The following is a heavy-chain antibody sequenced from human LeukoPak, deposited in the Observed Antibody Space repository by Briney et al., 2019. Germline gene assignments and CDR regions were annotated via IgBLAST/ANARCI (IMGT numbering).Heavy chain of an antibody. CDR3: ARDSGYSGYALDL. Sequence: GGSLRLSCAASGFSVSNNYMSWVRQAPGKGLERVSMIYSGENTYYLDSVKGRFTISRDNSKNKLYLQMYSLRAEDTAVYYCARDSGYSGYALDLWGQGNLVTVSS. J-gene: IGHJ5*02. CDR2: IYSGENT. CDR1: GFSVSNNY. V-gene: IGHV3-66*01. D-gene: IGHD5-12*01.